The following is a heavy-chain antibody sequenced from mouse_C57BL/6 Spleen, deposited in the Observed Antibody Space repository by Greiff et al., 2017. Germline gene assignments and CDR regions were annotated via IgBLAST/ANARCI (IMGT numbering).Heavy chain of an antibody. CDR1: GYTFTSYY. D-gene: IGHD1-1*01. Sequence: QVQLQQSGAELVRPGASVKMSCKASGYTFTSYYMHWVKQTPRQGLEWIGAIYPGNGDTSYNQKFKGKATLTVDKSASTANMQLSSLTSEESEVYVCEKSGTTGEEDWFAYWGQGTLVTVSA. CDR3: EKSGTTGEEDWFAY. V-gene: IGHV1-12*01. J-gene: IGHJ3*01. CDR2: IYPGNGDT.